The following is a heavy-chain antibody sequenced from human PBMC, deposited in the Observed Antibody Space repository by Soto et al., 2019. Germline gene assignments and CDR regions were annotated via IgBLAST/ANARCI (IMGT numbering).Heavy chain of an antibody. D-gene: IGHD3-3*01. V-gene: IGHV4-39*01. CDR3: ARLGRGITIFGVVIDQFSGYYGMDV. J-gene: IGHJ6*02. CDR1: GCSISSSSYY. Sequence: SETLSLTCTASGCSISSSSYYWGCIRQPPGKGLEWIGSIYYSGSTYSNPSLKSRVTISVDTSKNQFLLKLSPVTAADTAVYYCARLGRGITIFGVVIDQFSGYYGMDVWGQGTTVTVSS. CDR2: IYYSGST.